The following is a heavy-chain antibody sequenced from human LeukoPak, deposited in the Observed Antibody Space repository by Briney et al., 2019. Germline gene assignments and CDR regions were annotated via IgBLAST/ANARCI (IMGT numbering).Heavy chain of an antibody. D-gene: IGHD6-19*01. Sequence: GRSLRLSCAASGFTFSNYGMHWVRQAPGKGLEWVAVIWYDGSNKYHADSVKGRFTISRDNSKNTLYLQMNSLRAEDTAVYYCARDRIAVAGPTYYYMDVWGKGTTVTVSS. J-gene: IGHJ6*03. CDR3: ARDRIAVAGPTYYYMDV. V-gene: IGHV3-33*01. CDR2: IWYDGSNK. CDR1: GFTFSNYG.